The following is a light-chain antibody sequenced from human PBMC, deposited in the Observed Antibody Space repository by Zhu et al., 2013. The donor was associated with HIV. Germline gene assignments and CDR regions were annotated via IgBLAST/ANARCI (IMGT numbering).Light chain of an antibody. Sequence: SYELTQPPSVSVAPGKTATIPCEGYDIGSKSVHWYQQKPGQAPLLVIYDDNNRPSGNPARFFGSTSGNTATLTISRVEAGDEADYYCQVWHGITDHWVFGGGTKLTVL. CDR1: DIGSKS. J-gene: IGLJ3*02. CDR3: QVWHGITDHWV. CDR2: DDN. V-gene: IGLV3-21*04.